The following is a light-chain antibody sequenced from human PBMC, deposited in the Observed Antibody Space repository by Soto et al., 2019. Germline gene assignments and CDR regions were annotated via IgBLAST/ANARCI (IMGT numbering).Light chain of an antibody. CDR1: SSDVGNYNY. CDR3: SSYTSSTTPVL. Sequence: QSALTQPASVSGSPGQSITISCTGTSSDVGNYNYVSWYQQHPGKAPKLIIYAVSDRPSGVSNRFSGSKSGNTASLTISGLQAEDEADYYCSSYTSSTTPVLFGGGTQLTVL. V-gene: IGLV2-14*03. CDR2: AVS. J-gene: IGLJ2*01.